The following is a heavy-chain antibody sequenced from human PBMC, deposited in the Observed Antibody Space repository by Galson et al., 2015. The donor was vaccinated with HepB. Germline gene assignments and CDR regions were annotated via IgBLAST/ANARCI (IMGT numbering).Heavy chain of an antibody. CDR3: ASPTAYCGGDCRHKGFGY. Sequence: CAISGDSVSSNSAAWNWIRQSPSRGLERLGRTYYRSKWYNDYAVSVKSRITINPDTSKNQFSLKLSSVTAADTAVYYCASPTAYCGGDCRHKGFGYWGQGTLVTVSS. V-gene: IGHV6-1*01. D-gene: IGHD2-21*02. CDR2: TYYRSKWYN. J-gene: IGHJ4*02. CDR1: GDSVSSNSAA.